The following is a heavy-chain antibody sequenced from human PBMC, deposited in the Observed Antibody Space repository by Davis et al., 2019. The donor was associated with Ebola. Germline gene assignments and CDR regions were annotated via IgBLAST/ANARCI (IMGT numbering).Heavy chain of an antibody. J-gene: IGHJ6*02. CDR1: GFTFSSYS. CDR2: ISSSSSYI. V-gene: IGHV3-21*01. D-gene: IGHD6-19*01. Sequence: GGSLRLSCAASGFTFSSYSMNWVRQAPGKGLEWVSSISSSSSYIYYADSVKGRFTISRDNAKNSLYLQMNSLRAEDTAVYYCARRGGSGILYGMDVWGQGTTVTVSS. CDR3: ARRGGSGILYGMDV.